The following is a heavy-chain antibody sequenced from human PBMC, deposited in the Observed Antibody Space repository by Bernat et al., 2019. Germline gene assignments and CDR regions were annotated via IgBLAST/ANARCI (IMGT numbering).Heavy chain of an antibody. CDR3: DRGIEGWFTQGPYYYGMDV. V-gene: IGHV3-30-3*01. CDR2: ISYDGSNK. CDR1: GFTFSSYA. Sequence: QVQLVESGGGVVQPGRSLRLSCAASGFTFSSYAMHWVRQAPGKGLEWVAVISYDGSNKYYADSVKGRFTISRDNSKNTLYLQMNSLRAEDTAVYYCDRGIEGWFTQGPYYYGMDVWGQGTTVTVSS. J-gene: IGHJ6*02. D-gene: IGHD2-15*01.